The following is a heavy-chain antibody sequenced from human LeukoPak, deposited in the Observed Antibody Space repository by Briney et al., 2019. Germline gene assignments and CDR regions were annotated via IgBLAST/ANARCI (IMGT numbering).Heavy chain of an antibody. V-gene: IGHV1-2*06. CDR3: ARGPSHIVVVTASIDY. J-gene: IGHJ4*02. CDR2: INPTGGST. CDR1: GYTFTSYY. D-gene: IGHD2-21*02. Sequence: ASVKVSCKASGYTFTSYYMHWVRQAPGQGLEWMGLINPTGGSTGYAQKFQGRVTMTRDTSISTAYMELSRLRSDDTAVYYCARGPSHIVVVTASIDYWGQGTLVTVSS.